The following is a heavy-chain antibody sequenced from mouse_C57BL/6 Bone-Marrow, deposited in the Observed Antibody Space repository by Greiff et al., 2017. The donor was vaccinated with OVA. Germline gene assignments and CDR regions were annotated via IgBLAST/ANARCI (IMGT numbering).Heavy chain of an antibody. V-gene: IGHV1-69*01. CDR2: IDPSDSYT. J-gene: IGHJ1*03. Sequence: VQLQQSGAELVMPGASVKLSCKASGYTFTSYWMHWVKQRPGPGLEWIGEIDPSDSYTNYHQKFKGKSTLTVDKSSSTAYMQLSSLTSEDSAVYYCARWDYGSSYWYFDVWGTGTTVTVSS. CDR3: ARWDYGSSYWYFDV. D-gene: IGHD1-1*01. CDR1: GYTFTSYW.